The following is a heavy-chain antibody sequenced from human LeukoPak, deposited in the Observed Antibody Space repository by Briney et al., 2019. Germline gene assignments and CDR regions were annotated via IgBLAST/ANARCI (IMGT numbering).Heavy chain of an antibody. D-gene: IGHD6-19*01. CDR2: IYYSGST. CDR1: GGSLSSSSYY. J-gene: IGHJ4*02. Sequence: PSETLSLTCTVSGGSLSSSSYYWGWIRQPPGKGLEWIGTIYYSGSTYYNPSLKSRVTISVDTSKNQFSLKLSSVTAADTAVYYCARLTRVTYRQWLVRFGYFDYWGQGTLVTVSS. CDR3: ARLTRVTYRQWLVRFGYFDY. V-gene: IGHV4-39*07.